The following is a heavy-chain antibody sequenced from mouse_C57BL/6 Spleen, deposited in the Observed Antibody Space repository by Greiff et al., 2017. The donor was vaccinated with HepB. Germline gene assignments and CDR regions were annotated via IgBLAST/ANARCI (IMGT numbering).Heavy chain of an antibody. J-gene: IGHJ2*01. Sequence: EVKLQQSGPELVKPGASVKISCKASGYTFTDYYMNWVKQSHGKSLEWIGDINPNNGGTSYNQKFKGKATLTVDKSSSTAYMELRSLTSEDSAVYYCARYGSRAYYFDYWGQGTTLTVSS. D-gene: IGHD1-1*01. CDR2: INPNNGGT. V-gene: IGHV1-26*01. CDR3: ARYGSRAYYFDY. CDR1: GYTFTDYY.